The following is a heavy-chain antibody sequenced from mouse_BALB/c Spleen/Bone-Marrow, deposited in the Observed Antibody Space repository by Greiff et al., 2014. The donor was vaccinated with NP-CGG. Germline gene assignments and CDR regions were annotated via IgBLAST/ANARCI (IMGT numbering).Heavy chain of an antibody. CDR3: ARDRWSSSGTPYAMDY. V-gene: IGHV2-2*02. Sequence: QVQLKQSGPGLVQPSQSLSITCTVSGFSLTSYGVHWGRQSPGKGLGGLGGIWSGGSTDYNAAFISRLSISKDNSKSQVFFKMNSLQANDTAIYYCARDRWSSSGTPYAMDYWGQGTSVTVSS. CDR2: IWSGGST. CDR1: GFSLTSYG. J-gene: IGHJ4*01. D-gene: IGHD4-1*01.